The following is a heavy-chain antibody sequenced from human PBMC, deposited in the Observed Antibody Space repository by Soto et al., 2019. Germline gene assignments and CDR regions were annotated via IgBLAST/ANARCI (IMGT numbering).Heavy chain of an antibody. CDR2: ISSSSRXI. CDR1: GFTFSSYS. J-gene: IGHJ5*02. CDR3: ARDYRFDP. V-gene: IGHV3-21*01. Sequence: PGGSLRLSCAASGFTFSSYSMNWVRQAPGKGLEWVSSISSSSRXIXXXXSVKGRLTISRDNAKTSLYMQMNSLRAEDKAVYYCARDYRFDPWGQGTMVTVSS.